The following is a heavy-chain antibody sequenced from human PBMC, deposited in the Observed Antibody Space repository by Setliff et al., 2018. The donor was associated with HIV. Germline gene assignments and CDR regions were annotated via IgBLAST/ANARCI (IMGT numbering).Heavy chain of an antibody. CDR1: GFTFGSYA. CDR3: AKTLPTLYPPHDYYFAMDV. J-gene: IGHJ6*02. Sequence: GGSLRLSCAPSGFTFGSYAMSWVRQAHGKGLEWVSVISGSGDSTFYADSLKGRFTISRDKSKNTLYLQMNSLRAEDTAVYYCAKTLPTLYPPHDYYFAMDVWGQGTTVTVSS. D-gene: IGHD2-15*01. CDR2: ISGSGDST. V-gene: IGHV3-23*01.